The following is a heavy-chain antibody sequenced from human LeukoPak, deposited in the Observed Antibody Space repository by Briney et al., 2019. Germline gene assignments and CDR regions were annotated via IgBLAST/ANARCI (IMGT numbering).Heavy chain of an antibody. Sequence: GASVKVSRKASGYSLTTYYMHWVRQAPGQGLEWMAIINPSGGGTKYVQKFQGRVTMTRDTPTNTVYMELSSLRTEDTAVYYCASVYLYGMDVWGQGTTVTVSS. J-gene: IGHJ6*02. V-gene: IGHV1-46*01. CDR1: GYSLTTYY. D-gene: IGHD2-8*01. CDR2: INPSGGGT. CDR3: ASVYLYGMDV.